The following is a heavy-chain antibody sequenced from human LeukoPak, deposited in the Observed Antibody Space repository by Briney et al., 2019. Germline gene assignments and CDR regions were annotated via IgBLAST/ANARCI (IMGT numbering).Heavy chain of an antibody. CDR3: ARLAYYDFWSGYYRTYYFDY. Sequence: ESLKISCKGSGYSFTSYWIGWVRQMPGKGLEWMGIIYPGDSDARYSPSFQGQVTISADKSISTAYLQWSSLKASDTAMYHCARLAYYDFWSGYYRTYYFDYWGQGTLVTVSS. CDR2: IYPGDSDA. V-gene: IGHV5-51*01. D-gene: IGHD3-3*01. J-gene: IGHJ4*02. CDR1: GYSFTSYW.